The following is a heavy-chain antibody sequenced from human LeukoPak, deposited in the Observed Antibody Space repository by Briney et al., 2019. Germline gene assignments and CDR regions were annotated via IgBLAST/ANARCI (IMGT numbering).Heavy chain of an antibody. CDR3: ARDNSGSTALDY. J-gene: IGHJ4*02. V-gene: IGHV1-69*13. CDR2: IIPIFGTA. Sequence: ASVKVSCKASGGTFSSYAISWVRQAPGQGLEWMGGIIPIFGTANYAQKFQGRVTITADESTSTAYMELSSLRSEDTAVYYCARDNSGSTALDYWGQGTLVTVSS. CDR1: GGTFSSYA. D-gene: IGHD5-12*01.